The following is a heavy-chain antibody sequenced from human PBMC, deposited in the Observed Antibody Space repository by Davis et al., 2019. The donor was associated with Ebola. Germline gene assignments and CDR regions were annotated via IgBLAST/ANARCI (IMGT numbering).Heavy chain of an antibody. Sequence: GGSLRLSCAASGFTFSSYAMSWVRQAPGKGLEWVSAISGSGGHIYYADSMEGRFTISRDDAKNSLFLQMNSLRAEDTAVYYCVPGTWIRGQGSLVTVAS. CDR1: GFTFSSYA. D-gene: IGHD5-18*01. J-gene: IGHJ4*02. CDR3: VPGTWI. CDR2: ISGSGGHI. V-gene: IGHV3-23*01.